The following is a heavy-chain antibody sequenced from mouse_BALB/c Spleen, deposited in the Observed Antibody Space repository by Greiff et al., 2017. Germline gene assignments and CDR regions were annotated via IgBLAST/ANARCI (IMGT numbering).Heavy chain of an antibody. CDR1: GFTFSSFG. CDR3: ARSDGNPFAY. Sequence: EVKLVESGGGLVQPGGSRKLSCAASGFTFSSFGMHWVRQAPEKGLEWVAYISSGSSTIYYADTVKGRFTISRDNPKNTLFLQMTSLRSEDTAMYYCARSDGNPFAYWGQGTLVTVSA. V-gene: IGHV5-17*02. CDR2: ISSGSSTI. D-gene: IGHD2-1*01. J-gene: IGHJ3*01.